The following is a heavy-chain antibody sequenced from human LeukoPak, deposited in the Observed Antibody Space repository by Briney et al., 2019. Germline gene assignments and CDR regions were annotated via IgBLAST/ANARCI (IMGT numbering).Heavy chain of an antibody. CDR3: CVNGVCYLDY. CDR1: GFKFDDYG. V-gene: IGHV3-20*04. CDR2: ISWNGGNT. Sequence: PGGSLRLSCAASGFKFDDYGMSWVRRAPGKGLEWVSGISWNGGNTGYADSVKGRFTISRDNAKNSLFLQVNSLRADDTAFYYCCVNGVCYLDYWGQGTLVTVSS. D-gene: IGHD2-8*01. J-gene: IGHJ4*02.